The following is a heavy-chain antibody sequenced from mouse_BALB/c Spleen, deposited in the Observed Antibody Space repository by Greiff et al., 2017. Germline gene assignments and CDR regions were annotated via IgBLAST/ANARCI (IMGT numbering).Heavy chain of an antibody. J-gene: IGHJ4*01. CDR2: IWTGGGT. Sequence: QVQLQQSGPGLVAPSQSLSITCTVSGFSLTSYDISWIRQPPGKGLEWLGVIWTGGGTNYNSAFMSRLSISTDNSKSQVFLKMNSLQTDDTAIYYCVRCMITKIDYYAMDYWGQGTSVTVSA. CDR3: VRCMITKIDYYAMDY. D-gene: IGHD2-4*01. CDR1: GFSLTSYD. V-gene: IGHV2-9-2*01.